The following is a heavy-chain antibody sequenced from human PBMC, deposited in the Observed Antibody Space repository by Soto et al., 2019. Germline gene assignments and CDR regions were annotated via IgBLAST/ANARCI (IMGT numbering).Heavy chain of an antibody. Sequence: GGSLRLSCAASGFTFRDYYMTWLRQAPGKGLEWVSYISPDGGNVYYADSVKGRFTISRDNAKNSLYLQMNSLRDEDTAVYYCARDLPTYYYDSSGYNYGMDVWGQGTTVTVSS. D-gene: IGHD3-22*01. V-gene: IGHV3-11*04. CDR1: GFTFRDYY. CDR2: ISPDGGNV. J-gene: IGHJ6*02. CDR3: ARDLPTYYYDSSGYNYGMDV.